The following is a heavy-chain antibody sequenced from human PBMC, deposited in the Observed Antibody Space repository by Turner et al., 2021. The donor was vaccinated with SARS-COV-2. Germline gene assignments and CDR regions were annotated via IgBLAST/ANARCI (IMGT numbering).Heavy chain of an antibody. CDR3: ARLHTSSWYFDY. J-gene: IGHJ4*02. V-gene: IGHV3-7*03. CDR1: GFTFSSYW. Sequence: EVQLVESGGGLVQPGGSLILYCAASGFTFSSYWMSWVRQAPGKWLEGVANIKQDGSEKYYVDAVKGRFTISRDNAKNSLYLQMNSLRAEDTAVYYCARLHTSSWYFDYWGQGTLVTVSS. D-gene: IGHD6-13*01. CDR2: IKQDGSEK.